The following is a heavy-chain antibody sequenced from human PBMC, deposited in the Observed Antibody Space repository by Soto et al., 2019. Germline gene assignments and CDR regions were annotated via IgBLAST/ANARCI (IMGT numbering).Heavy chain of an antibody. D-gene: IGHD6-13*01. CDR1: GYTFTSYA. CDR3: ARDAVYSSSPYNWFDP. J-gene: IGHJ5*02. Sequence: GASVKVSCKASGYTFTSYAMHWVRQAPGQRLEWMGWINAGNGNTKYSQKFQGRVTITRDTSASTAYMELSSLRSEDTAVYYCARDAVYSSSPYNWFDPWGQGTLVTVSS. CDR2: INAGNGNT. V-gene: IGHV1-3*01.